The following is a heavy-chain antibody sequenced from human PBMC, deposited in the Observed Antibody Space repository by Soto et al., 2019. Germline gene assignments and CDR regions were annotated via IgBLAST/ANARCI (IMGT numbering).Heavy chain of an antibody. CDR1: GXPFSSYG. Sequence: GSLSLSGAASGXPFSSYGMDWVRQPPGKGREWVSSIISSSSYIYYADSVKCRFTISTDNAKNSLYMQMNSLRAEDTAVYYCATDFSDPNYYDSSGYYLDVWGQGTTVTVSS. CDR3: ATDFSDPNYYDSSGYYLDV. CDR2: IISSSSYI. D-gene: IGHD3-22*01. J-gene: IGHJ6*02. V-gene: IGHV3-21*01.